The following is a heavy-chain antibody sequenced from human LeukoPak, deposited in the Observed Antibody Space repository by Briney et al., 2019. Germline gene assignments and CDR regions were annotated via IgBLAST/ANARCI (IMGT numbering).Heavy chain of an antibody. CDR2: IYPGDSDT. Sequence: GESLKISCKGSGYSFTSYWIGWVRQMPGKGLEWMGIIYPGDSDTRYSPSFQGQVTISADKSISTAYLQWSSLKASDTAMYYCARHPLDYYDSSGYYVGFGYWGQGTLVTVSS. CDR3: ARHPLDYYDSSGYYVGFGY. D-gene: IGHD3-22*01. J-gene: IGHJ4*02. CDR1: GYSFTSYW. V-gene: IGHV5-51*01.